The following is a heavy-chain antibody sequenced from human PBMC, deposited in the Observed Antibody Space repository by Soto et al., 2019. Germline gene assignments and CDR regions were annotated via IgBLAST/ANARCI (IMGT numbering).Heavy chain of an antibody. CDR2: IYYSGST. CDR1: GGSISSSSYY. D-gene: IGHD6-13*01. CDR3: ACCIAGAGTLFSSGWYRDYYYGMDV. Sequence: NPSETLSLPCFVSGGSISSSSYYWGWIRQPPGKGLEWIGSIYYSGSTYYNPSIKSRVTISVDTSKNQFSLKLSSVTAADTAVYYCACCIAGAGTLFSSGWYRDYYYGMDVRGQGPTVTVSS. V-gene: IGHV4-39*01. J-gene: IGHJ6*02.